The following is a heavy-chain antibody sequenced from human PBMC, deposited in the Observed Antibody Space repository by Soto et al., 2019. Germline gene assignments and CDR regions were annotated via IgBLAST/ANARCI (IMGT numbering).Heavy chain of an antibody. Sequence: QVQLVQSGAEVKEPGASVKVSCRASGYTFTNYAIHWVRQAPGQRLEWMGWLNPGNGNTKYPQKFQTRLFLTRDISAKTGYISWINLTSDKTAVYNSVSDQWIPYLGRDCYSGWYYDLLGRGLLVSVSP. CDR3: VSDQWIPYLGRDCYSGWYYDL. V-gene: IGHV1-3*01. D-gene: IGHD2-21*02. J-gene: IGHJ2*01. CDR1: GYTFTNYA. CDR2: LNPGNGNT.